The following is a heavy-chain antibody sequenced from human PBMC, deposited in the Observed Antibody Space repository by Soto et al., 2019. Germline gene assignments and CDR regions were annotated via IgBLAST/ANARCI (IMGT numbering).Heavy chain of an antibody. Sequence: VGSLRLSCAASGFTFSSYWMHWVRQAPGEGLVWVSRINSDGSSTSYADSVKGRFTISRDNAKNTLYLQMNSLRAEDTAVYYCARSPSGWRRSEAFDIWGQGTMVTVSS. V-gene: IGHV3-74*01. CDR1: GFTFSSYW. J-gene: IGHJ3*02. CDR2: INSDGSST. D-gene: IGHD6-19*01. CDR3: ARSPSGWRRSEAFDI.